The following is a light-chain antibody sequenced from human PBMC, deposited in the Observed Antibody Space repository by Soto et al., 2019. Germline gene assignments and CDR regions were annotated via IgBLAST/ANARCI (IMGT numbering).Light chain of an antibody. CDR3: VSYAGGTYV. J-gene: IGLJ1*01. V-gene: IGLV2-8*01. CDR2: DVN. CDR1: SSDVGGYIF. Sequence: QSALTQPPSASVSPGQSVTISCTGTSSDVGGYIFVSWYQQHPGKAPKLMIYDVNKRPSGVPDRFSGSKSDNTASLTVSGLQAEDEADYYCVSYAGGTYVFGTGTKVTVL.